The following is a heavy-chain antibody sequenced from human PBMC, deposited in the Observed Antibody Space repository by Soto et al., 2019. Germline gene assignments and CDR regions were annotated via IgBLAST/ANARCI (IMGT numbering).Heavy chain of an antibody. CDR2: ISGSGGST. CDR3: ASKRVVIAYYYGMDV. Sequence: GGSLRLSCAASGFTFSSYAMSWVRQAPGKGLEWVSAISGSGGSTYYADSVKGRFTISRDNSKNTLYLQMNSRRAEDTAVYYCASKRVVIAYYYGMDVWGQGTTVTVSS. J-gene: IGHJ6*02. V-gene: IGHV3-23*01. D-gene: IGHD3-3*01. CDR1: GFTFSSYA.